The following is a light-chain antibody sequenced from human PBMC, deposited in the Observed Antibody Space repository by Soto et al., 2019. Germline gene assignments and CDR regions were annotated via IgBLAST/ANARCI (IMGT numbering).Light chain of an antibody. CDR3: QQYTNTNNPWM. V-gene: IGKV1-39*01. CDR2: AAS. J-gene: IGKJ1*01. Sequence: DIQMTQSPSSLSASVGDTVTLTCRASQSVDNYLKWYQQKPGKAPGLLIYAASTLQSGVPSRFSGSGSGTEFTLIISGLQPEDSATYYCQQYTNTNNPWMFGQGTKVDIK. CDR1: QSVDNY.